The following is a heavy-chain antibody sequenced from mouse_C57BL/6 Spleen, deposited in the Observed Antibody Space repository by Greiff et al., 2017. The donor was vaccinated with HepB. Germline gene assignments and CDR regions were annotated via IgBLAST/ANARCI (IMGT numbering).Heavy chain of an antibody. CDR1: GFTFSDAW. D-gene: IGHD3-3*01. J-gene: IGHJ2*01. Sequence: EVKVEESGGGLVQPGGSMKLSCAASGFTFSDAWLDWVRQSPEKGLEWVAEIRNKANNHATYYAESVKGRFTISRDDSKSSVYLQMNSLRAEDTGIYYCTRAWDRDFDYWGQGTTLTVSS. CDR2: IRNKANNHAT. CDR3: TRAWDRDFDY. V-gene: IGHV6-6*01.